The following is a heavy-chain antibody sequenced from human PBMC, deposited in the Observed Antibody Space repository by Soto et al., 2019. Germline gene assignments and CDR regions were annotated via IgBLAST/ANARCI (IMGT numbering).Heavy chain of an antibody. CDR1: GDSISSGLYY. CDR2: IYYSGSA. V-gene: IGHV4-31*03. D-gene: IGHD2-15*01. Sequence: QVQLQESGPGLVKPSQTLSLTCTVSGDSISSGLYYWSWIRQHPGKGLEWIGYIYYSGSAYYNPSLKSRATMSVDTSKNQFSLKLTSVTAADTAVYYCARELKPATGAALAWYFDLWGRGTLVTVSS. J-gene: IGHJ2*01. CDR3: ARELKPATGAALAWYFDL.